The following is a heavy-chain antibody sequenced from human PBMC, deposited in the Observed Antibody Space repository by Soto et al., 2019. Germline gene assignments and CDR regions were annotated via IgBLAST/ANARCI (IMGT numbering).Heavy chain of an antibody. CDR3: AKDVISMVRGVISYYGMDV. D-gene: IGHD3-10*01. CDR2: ISWNSGSI. CDR1: GFTFADYA. V-gene: IGHV3-9*01. Sequence: EVQLVESGGGLVQPGRSLRLSCAASGFTFADYAMHWVRQAPGKGLEWVSGISWNSGSIGYADSVKGRFTISRDNAKNSLYLQMNSLRAEDTALYYCAKDVISMVRGVISYYGMDVWGQGTTVTVSS. J-gene: IGHJ6*02.